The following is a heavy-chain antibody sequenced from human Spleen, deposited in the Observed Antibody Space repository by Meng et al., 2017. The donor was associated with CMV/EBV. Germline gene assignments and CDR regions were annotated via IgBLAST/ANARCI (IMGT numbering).Heavy chain of an antibody. CDR3: AKAPYSSDWNAFDY. J-gene: IGHJ4*02. V-gene: IGHV3-23*01. CDR1: GLTFTSYA. Sequence: ASGLTFTSYAMSWVRQAPGKGLEWVSVISDGGTRTYYADSVKGRFTISRDNSKNTQYLQMNSLRVEDTAVYYCAKAPYSSDWNAFDYWGQGTLVTVSS. CDR2: ISDGGTRT. D-gene: IGHD6-19*01.